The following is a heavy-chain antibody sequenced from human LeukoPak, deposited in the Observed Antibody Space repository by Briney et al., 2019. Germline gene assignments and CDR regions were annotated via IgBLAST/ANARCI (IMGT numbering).Heavy chain of an antibody. CDR2: ISSSISTK. D-gene: IGHD3-22*01. CDR3: ARDEISTYYYDSSAQRAFDI. CDR1: GFTFSSNS. V-gene: IGHV3-48*04. J-gene: IGHJ3*02. Sequence: GGSLRLSCAASGFTFSSNSMNWVRQAPGKGLEWVSYISSSISTKYYADSVKGRFTISRDNAKNSLYLQMNSLRAEDTAVYYCARDEISTYYYDSSAQRAFDIWGQGTMVTVSS.